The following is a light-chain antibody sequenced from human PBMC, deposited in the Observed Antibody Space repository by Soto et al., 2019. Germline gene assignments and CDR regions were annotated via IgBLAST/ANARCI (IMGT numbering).Light chain of an antibody. CDR1: QNIRSF. V-gene: IGKV1-39*01. J-gene: IGKJ1*01. CDR2: GAS. Sequence: DIQMTQSPSSLSAALGDRVTITCRASQNIRSFLNWYQQRPGRAPTLLIHGASNLHSGVPSRFRGSGSGTDFTLTIASLQAEDFASYFCHQSYDTPQTFAHRTKVEIK. CDR3: HQSYDTPQT.